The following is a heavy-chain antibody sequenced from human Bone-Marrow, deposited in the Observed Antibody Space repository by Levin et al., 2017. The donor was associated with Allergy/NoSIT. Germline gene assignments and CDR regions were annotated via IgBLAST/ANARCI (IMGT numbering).Heavy chain of an antibody. J-gene: IGHJ6*02. CDR2: IKSKTDGGTT. CDR3: TTDGGIVVVPAAFGDYYGMDV. V-gene: IGHV3-15*01. CDR1: GFTFSNAW. Sequence: GGSLRLSCAASGFTFSNAWMSWVRQAPGKGLEWVGRIKSKTDGGTTDYAAPVKGRFTISRDDSKNTLYLQMNSLKTEDTAVYYCTTDGGIVVVPAAFGDYYGMDVWGQGTTVTVSS. D-gene: IGHD2-2*01.